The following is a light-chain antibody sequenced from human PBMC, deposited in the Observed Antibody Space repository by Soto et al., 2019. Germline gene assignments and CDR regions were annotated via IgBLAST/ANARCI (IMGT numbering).Light chain of an antibody. CDR3: QQYVRLPIT. J-gene: IGKJ5*01. V-gene: IGKV3-20*01. Sequence: DIVLTQSPGTLSLSPEERATLSCRASQSIGSSYLAWYQQKPGQAPRLLIYGASTRDTGIPYRFSGSGSGTYCTLTINRVAPEAFAVYYCQQYVRLPITFGQGTRLEIK. CDR2: GAS. CDR1: QSIGSSY.